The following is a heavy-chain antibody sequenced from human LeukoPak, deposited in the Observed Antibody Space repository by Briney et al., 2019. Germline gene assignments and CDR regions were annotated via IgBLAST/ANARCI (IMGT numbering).Heavy chain of an antibody. V-gene: IGHV3-30-3*01. CDR2: ISYDGSNK. D-gene: IGHD1-26*01. CDR1: GFTFSSYA. J-gene: IGHJ4*02. Sequence: GGSLRLSCAASGFTFSSYAMHWVRQAPGKGLEWVAVISYDGSNKYYADSVKGRFTISRDNSKNTLYLQMNSLRAEDTAVYYCAREQVGATTGDGFDYWGQGTLVTVSS. CDR3: AREQVGATTGDGFDY.